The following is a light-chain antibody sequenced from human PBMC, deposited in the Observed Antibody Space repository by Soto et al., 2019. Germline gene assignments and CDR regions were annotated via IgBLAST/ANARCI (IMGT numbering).Light chain of an antibody. V-gene: IGLV4-69*01. CDR2: LNSDGSH. CDR1: SGHSSYA. Sequence: QAVVTQSPSASASLGASVKLTCTLSSGHSSYAIAWHQQQPEKGPRYLMKLNSDGSHSKGDGIPDRFSGSSSGAERYLTISSLQSEDEADYYCQTWGTGTVYVFGTGTKLTVL. J-gene: IGLJ1*01. CDR3: QTWGTGTVYV.